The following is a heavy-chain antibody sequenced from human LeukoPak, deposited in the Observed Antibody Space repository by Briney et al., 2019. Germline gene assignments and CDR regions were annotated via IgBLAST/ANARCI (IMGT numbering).Heavy chain of an antibody. J-gene: IGHJ4*02. D-gene: IGHD4-11*01. CDR2: IKQDGSEK. CDR1: GFTFSSDR. V-gene: IGHV3-7*01. CDR3: ARHDYLFDY. Sequence: GGSLRLSCAASGFTFSSDRISWVRQALGKGLEWVANIKQDGSEKYYVDSVKGRFTISRDNAKNSLYLQMNSLRAEDTAVYYCARHDYLFDYWGQGTLVTVSS.